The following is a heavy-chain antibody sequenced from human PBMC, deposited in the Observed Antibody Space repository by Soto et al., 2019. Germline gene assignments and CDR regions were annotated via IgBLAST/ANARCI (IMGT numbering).Heavy chain of an antibody. J-gene: IGHJ4*02. Sequence: EVQLLESGGGLVQPGGSLRLSCAASGFIFSNYAMNWVRQAPGKGLEWVSAVGGNGLDTYYADSVKGRFTISRDNSKKTLELENDHPEAGGPARFYWAGRTCYPFDYWGQGTLVTVSS. CDR2: VGGNGLDT. CDR3: AGRTCYPFDY. D-gene: IGHD3-9*01. CDR1: GFIFSNYA. V-gene: IGHV3-23*01.